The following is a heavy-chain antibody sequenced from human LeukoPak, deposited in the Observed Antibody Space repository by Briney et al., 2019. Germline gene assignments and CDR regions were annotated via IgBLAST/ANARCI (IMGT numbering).Heavy chain of an antibody. V-gene: IGHV4-61*05. Sequence: PSETLSLTCTVSGGSISSSSYYWGWIRQPPGKGLEWIGYIYYSGSTNYNPSLKSRVTISVDTSKNQFSLKLSSVTAADTAVYYCARSRSGYDTTIDYWGQGTLVTVSS. D-gene: IGHD5-12*01. CDR3: ARSRSGYDTTIDY. CDR2: IYYSGST. CDR1: GGSISSSSYY. J-gene: IGHJ4*02.